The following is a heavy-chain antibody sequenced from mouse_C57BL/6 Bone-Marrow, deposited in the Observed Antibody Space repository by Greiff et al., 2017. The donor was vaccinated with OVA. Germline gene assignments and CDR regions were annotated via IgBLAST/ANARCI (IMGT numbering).Heavy chain of an antibody. J-gene: IGHJ3*01. V-gene: IGHV6-3*01. CDR1: GFTFSNYW. CDR2: IRLKSDNYAT. CDR3: TEPLIYYYGSRFAY. D-gene: IGHD1-1*01. Sequence: EVKLVESGGGLVQPGGSLKLSCVASGFTFSNYWMNWVRQSPAKGLEWVAQIRLKSDNYATNYAESVKGRFTISRDDSKSRVYLQRNNLRAEDTGIYYCTEPLIYYYGSRFAYWGQGTLVTVSS.